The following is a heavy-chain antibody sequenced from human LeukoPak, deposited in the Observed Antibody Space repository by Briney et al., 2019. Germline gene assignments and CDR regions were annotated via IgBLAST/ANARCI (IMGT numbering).Heavy chain of an antibody. CDR2: INDSGIT. CDR1: GGAFSGYH. Sequence: PSETLSLTCAVYGGAFSGYHWNWIRQAPGKGLEWIGEINDSGITNYNPSLKRRVTISVDPSKKQFSLQLRSLTAAATAVYYCARDPTTVVTVPYYFDDWGQGTLVTVSS. J-gene: IGHJ4*02. V-gene: IGHV4-34*01. CDR3: ARDPTTVVTVPYYFDD. D-gene: IGHD4-23*01.